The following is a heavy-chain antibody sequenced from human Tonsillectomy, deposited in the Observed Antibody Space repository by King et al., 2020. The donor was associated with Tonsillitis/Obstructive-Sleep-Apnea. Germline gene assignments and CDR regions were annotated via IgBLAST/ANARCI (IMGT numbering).Heavy chain of an antibody. J-gene: IGHJ4*02. CDR1: GFTFSSYW. V-gene: IGHV3-7*03. CDR3: AREAWGILDS. CDR2: IKQDVTEK. D-gene: IGHD3-16*01. Sequence: VQLVESGGDLVQPGGSLRLSCGASGFTFSSYWMSWVSQAPGKGLEWVANIKQDVTEKNYVDSVKGRFTLSRDNAENSVYLQMNSLRAEETALYYCAREAWGILDSWGQGTLVTVSS.